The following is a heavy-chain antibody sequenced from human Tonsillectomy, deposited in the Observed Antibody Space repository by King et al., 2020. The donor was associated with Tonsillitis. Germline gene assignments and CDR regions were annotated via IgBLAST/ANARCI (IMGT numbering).Heavy chain of an antibody. CDR2: TFYRTKWNY. V-gene: IGHV6-1*01. CDR3: ARDAERDSSDILFDY. CDR1: GDSVSSKSAA. Sequence: VQLQQSGPRLVKPSQTLSITCAISGDSVSSKSAAWNWIRQSPSRGLEWLGRTFYRTKWNYDYAVSVKSRITINPDTSRNQFSLQLKSVSPDDTAVYYCARDAERDSSDILFDYWGQGTLVTVPS. D-gene: IGHD2-15*01. J-gene: IGHJ4*02.